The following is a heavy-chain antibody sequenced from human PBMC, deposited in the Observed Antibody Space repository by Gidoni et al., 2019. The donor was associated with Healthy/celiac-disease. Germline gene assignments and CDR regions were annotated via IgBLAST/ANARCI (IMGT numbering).Heavy chain of an antibody. D-gene: IGHD3-10*01. CDR2: SIPIFGTA. CDR3: ARWVVRGVIISGGFDY. V-gene: IGHV1-69*01. J-gene: IGHJ4*02. CDR1: GGTFSSYA. Sequence: QVQLVKSGAEVKKPGSSVKVSCKASGGTFSSYAISWVRQAPGQGLEWMGGSIPIFGTAHYAQKFQGRVTITADESTSTAYMELSSLRSEDTAVYYCARWVVRGVIISGGFDYWGQGTLVTVSS.